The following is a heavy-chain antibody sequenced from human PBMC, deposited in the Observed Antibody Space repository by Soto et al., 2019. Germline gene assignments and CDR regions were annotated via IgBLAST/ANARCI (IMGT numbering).Heavy chain of an antibody. J-gene: IGHJ4*02. Sequence: LTCTVSGGSISSYYWSWIRQPPGKGLEWIGYIYYSGSTNYNPSLKSRVTISVDTSKNQFSLKLSSVTAADTAVYYCARVDGYYKEYYFDYWGQGTLVTVSS. D-gene: IGHD3-22*01. CDR1: GGSISSYY. CDR3: ARVDGYYKEYYFDY. CDR2: IYYSGST. V-gene: IGHV4-59*01.